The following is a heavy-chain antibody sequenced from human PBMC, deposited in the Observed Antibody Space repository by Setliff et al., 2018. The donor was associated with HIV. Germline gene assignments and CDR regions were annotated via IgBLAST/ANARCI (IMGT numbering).Heavy chain of an antibody. J-gene: IGHJ4*02. V-gene: IGHV4-34*01. Sequence: SETLSLTCAVYGGSFSGYHWNWIRQFPGKGLEWIGEINHTGNTQYNPSLKSRVTMSEETSKNQFSLKLKSVTAADTAIYFCARGKGGLVGPAEFDYWGAGTLVTVSS. D-gene: IGHD1-26*01. CDR2: INHTGNT. CDR3: ARGKGGLVGPAEFDY. CDR1: GGSFSGYH.